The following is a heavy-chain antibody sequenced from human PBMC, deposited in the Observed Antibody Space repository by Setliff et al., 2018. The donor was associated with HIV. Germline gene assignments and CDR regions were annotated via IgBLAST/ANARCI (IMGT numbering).Heavy chain of an antibody. D-gene: IGHD1-26*01. J-gene: IGHJ6*02. CDR3: ATTGPYSGSLYGMDV. Sequence: ASVKVSCKVSGYTLSELSRHWVRQGPGKGLEWMGGFAPEDGQRIYAQKFQGRVTMTEDTSTDTAYMELSSLSFEDTAVYYCATTGPYSGSLYGMDVWGQGTTVTVS. V-gene: IGHV1-24*01. CDR1: GYTLSELS. CDR2: FAPEDGQR.